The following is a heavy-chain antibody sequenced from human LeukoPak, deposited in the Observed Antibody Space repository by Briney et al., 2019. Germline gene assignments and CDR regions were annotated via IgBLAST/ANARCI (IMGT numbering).Heavy chain of an antibody. V-gene: IGHV3-48*03. Sequence: GGSLRLSCAASGFTFSSYEMNWVRQAPGKGLEWVSYISSSGSTIYYADSVKGRFTISRDNSKNSLYLQMNSLRAEDTALYYCAKENYYYDSSGYYGGFDYWGQGTLVTVSS. D-gene: IGHD3-22*01. CDR3: AKENYYYDSSGYYGGFDY. J-gene: IGHJ4*02. CDR2: ISSSGSTI. CDR1: GFTFSSYE.